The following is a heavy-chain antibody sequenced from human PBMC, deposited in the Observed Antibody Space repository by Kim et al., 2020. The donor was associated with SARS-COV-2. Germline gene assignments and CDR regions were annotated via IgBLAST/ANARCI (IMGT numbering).Heavy chain of an antibody. V-gene: IGHV1-2*02. CDR3: ARDLSRAATDSGLIQLWPGIALHT. CDR1: GYTFTGYY. Sequence: ASVKVSCKASGYTFTGYYMHWVRQAPGQGLEWMGWINPNSGGTNYAQKFQGRVTMTRDTSISTAYMELSRLRSDDTAVYYCARDLSRAATDSGLIQLWPGIALHTWGQGTLDTGSS. CDR2: INPNSGGT. D-gene: IGHD5-18*01. J-gene: IGHJ5*02.